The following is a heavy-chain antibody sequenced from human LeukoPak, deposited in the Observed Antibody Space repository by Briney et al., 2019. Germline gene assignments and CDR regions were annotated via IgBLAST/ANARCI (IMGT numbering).Heavy chain of an antibody. Sequence: SETLSLTCAVYGGSFSGYYWSWIRQPPGKGLEWIGYIYYSGSTNYNPSLKSRVTISVDTSKNQFSLKLSSVTAADTAVYYCARSPSSSWTIFDYWGQGTLVTVSS. CDR1: GGSFSGYY. V-gene: IGHV4-59*08. D-gene: IGHD6-13*01. CDR2: IYYSGST. J-gene: IGHJ4*02. CDR3: ARSPSSSWTIFDY.